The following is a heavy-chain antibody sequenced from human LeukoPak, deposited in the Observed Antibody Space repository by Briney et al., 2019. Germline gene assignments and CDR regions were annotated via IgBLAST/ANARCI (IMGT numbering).Heavy chain of an antibody. D-gene: IGHD5/OR15-5a*01. V-gene: IGHV1-46*01. Sequence: ASVKVSCKASGYTFTSYYMHWVRQAPGQGLEWMGIINPSGGSTSYAQRFQGRVTMTRDTSTSTVYMELSSLRSEDTAVYYCARVSYDYYSMDVWGQGTTVTVSS. CDR3: ARVSYDYYSMDV. CDR2: INPSGGST. J-gene: IGHJ6*02. CDR1: GYTFTSYY.